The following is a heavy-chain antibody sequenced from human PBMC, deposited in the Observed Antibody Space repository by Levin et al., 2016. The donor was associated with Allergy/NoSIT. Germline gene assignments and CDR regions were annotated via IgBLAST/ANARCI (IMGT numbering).Heavy chain of an antibody. CDR2: INHSGGT. Sequence: RQAPGKGLEWIGEINHSGGTNYNPSLKSRVTISVDTSKNQFSLKLSSVTAADTAVYYCARGGYWGQGTLVTVSS. V-gene: IGHV4-34*01. CDR3: ARGGY. J-gene: IGHJ4*02.